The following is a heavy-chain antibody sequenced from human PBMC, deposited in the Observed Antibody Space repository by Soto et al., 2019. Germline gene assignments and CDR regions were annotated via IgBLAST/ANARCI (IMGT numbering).Heavy chain of an antibody. CDR1: GGTFSSYA. D-gene: IGHD3-16*01. CDR3: ASSRGGRPEYYFDY. J-gene: IGHJ4*02. Sequence: QVQLVQSGAEVKKPGSSVKVSCKASGGTFSSYAISWVRQAPGQGLEWMGGIIPIFGTANYAQKFQGRVTITADESTSTAYMELSSLRSEDTAVYYCASSRGGRPEYYFDYWGQGTLVTVSS. CDR2: IIPIFGTA. V-gene: IGHV1-69*12.